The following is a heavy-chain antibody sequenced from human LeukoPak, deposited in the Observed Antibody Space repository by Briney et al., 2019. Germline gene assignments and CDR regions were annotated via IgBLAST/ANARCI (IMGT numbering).Heavy chain of an antibody. V-gene: IGHV3-48*03. Sequence: GGSLRLSCAASGFTFSSYEMNWVRQAPGKGLEWVSYISSSGSTIYYADSVKGRFTISRDNAKNSLYLQMNSLRAEDTAVYYCAGDQRYFDWLPFDYWGQGTLVTVSS. CDR1: GFTFSSYE. CDR2: ISSSGSTI. CDR3: AGDQRYFDWLPFDY. D-gene: IGHD3-9*01. J-gene: IGHJ4*02.